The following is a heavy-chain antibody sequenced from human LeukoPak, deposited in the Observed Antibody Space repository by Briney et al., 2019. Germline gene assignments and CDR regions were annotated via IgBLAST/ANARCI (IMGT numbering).Heavy chain of an antibody. Sequence: GGSLRLSCAASGFTFSDYYMSWIRQAPGKGLEWVSYISSSGSTIYYADSVKGRFTISRDNAKNSLYLQMNSLRVEDTAVYYCARDGVAAAYLTDYWGQGTLVIVSS. J-gene: IGHJ4*02. CDR3: ARDGVAAAYLTDY. CDR1: GFTFSDYY. D-gene: IGHD2-2*01. CDR2: ISSSGSTI. V-gene: IGHV3-11*04.